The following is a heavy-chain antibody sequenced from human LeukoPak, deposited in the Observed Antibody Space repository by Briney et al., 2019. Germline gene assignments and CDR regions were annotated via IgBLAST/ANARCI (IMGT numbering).Heavy chain of an antibody. D-gene: IGHD3-22*01. CDR1: GYTFTSYG. CDR3: ARRFNYYDSSGYYEGFYFDY. V-gene: IGHV1-18*01. J-gene: IGHJ4*02. Sequence: GASVKVSCKASGYTFTSYGISWVRQAPGQGLEWMGWISAYGQKYQCRVTMTTDTSTSTAYMELRSLRSDDTAVYYCARRFNYYDSSGYYEGFYFDYWGQGTLVTVSS. CDR2: ISAY.